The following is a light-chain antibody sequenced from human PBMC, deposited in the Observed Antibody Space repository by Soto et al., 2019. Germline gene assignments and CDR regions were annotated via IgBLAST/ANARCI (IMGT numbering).Light chain of an antibody. V-gene: IGKV3-20*01. CDR2: DAS. CDR3: QQFGISPET. CDR1: QSVGDSY. Sequence: EVLLTQSPGILSLSPGERATLSCRASQSVGDSYLAWYQQKPGQAPRLLINDASNRAPGIPDRFSGSGSGTDFALTISRLEPEDFAVYYCQQFGISPETFGQGTKVEIK. J-gene: IGKJ1*01.